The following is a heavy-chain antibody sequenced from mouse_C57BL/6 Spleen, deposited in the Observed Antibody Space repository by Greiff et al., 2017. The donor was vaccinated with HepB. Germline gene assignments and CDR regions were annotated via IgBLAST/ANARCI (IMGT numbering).Heavy chain of an antibody. V-gene: IGHV1-66*01. CDR1: GYSFTSYY. J-gene: IGHJ4*01. CDR3: ARSGYYSNYHYAMDY. D-gene: IGHD2-5*01. Sequence: QVQLKESGPELVKPGASVKISCKASGYSFTSYYIHWVKQRPGQGLEWIGWIYPGSGNTKYNEKFKGKATLTADTSSSTAYMQLSSLTSEDSAVYYCARSGYYSNYHYAMDYWGQGTSVTVSS. CDR2: IYPGSGNT.